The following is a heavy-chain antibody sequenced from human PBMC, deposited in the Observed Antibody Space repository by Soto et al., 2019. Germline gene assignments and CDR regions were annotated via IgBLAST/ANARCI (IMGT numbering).Heavy chain of an antibody. Sequence: PGGSLRLSCAASGFTFSSYAMSWVRQAPGKGLEWVSAISGSGGSTYYADSVKGRFTTSRDNSKNTLYLQMNSLRAEDTAVYYCAKLDFWSGYPTAPFDYWGQGTLVTVSS. CDR3: AKLDFWSGYPTAPFDY. CDR1: GFTFSSYA. J-gene: IGHJ4*02. D-gene: IGHD3-3*01. V-gene: IGHV3-23*01. CDR2: ISGSGGST.